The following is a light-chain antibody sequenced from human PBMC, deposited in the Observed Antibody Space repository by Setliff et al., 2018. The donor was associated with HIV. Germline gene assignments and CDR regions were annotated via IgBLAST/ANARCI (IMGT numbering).Light chain of an antibody. CDR3: SSKTSISNLDV. J-gene: IGLJ1*01. V-gene: IGLV2-14*01. CDR1: SSDVGGYNY. CDR2: DVN. Sequence: QSALAQPASVSGSPGQSITISCTGTSSDVGGYNYVSWYQQHPGQAPKLIVYDVNKRPSGVSNRFAGSKSDNMASLTISGLQSDDEGDYYCSSKTSISNLDVFGTGTKVTVL.